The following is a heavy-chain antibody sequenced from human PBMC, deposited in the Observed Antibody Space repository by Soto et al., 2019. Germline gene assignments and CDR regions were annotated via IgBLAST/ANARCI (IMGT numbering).Heavy chain of an antibody. CDR1: GVSISSHY. Sequence: SETLSLTCTVSGVSISSHYWSWIRQPPGKGLEWIGYIYYSGSTYYNPSLKSRVTISVDTSKNQFSLKLSSVTAADTAVYYCARSAYDSSGYPGGYFDYWGQGTLVTVSS. D-gene: IGHD3-22*01. CDR2: IYYSGST. CDR3: ARSAYDSSGYPGGYFDY. V-gene: IGHV4-59*06. J-gene: IGHJ4*02.